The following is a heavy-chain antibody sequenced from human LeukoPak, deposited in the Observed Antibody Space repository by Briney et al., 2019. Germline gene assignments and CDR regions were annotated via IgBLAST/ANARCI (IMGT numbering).Heavy chain of an antibody. CDR1: GGSISSPSHY. CDR3: ARHSYDYDRSVYHYYFDY. CDR2: IHYSGSA. V-gene: IGHV4-39*01. D-gene: IGHD3-22*01. J-gene: IGHJ4*02. Sequence: SETLSLTCSVSGGSISSPSHYWSWIRQPPGKGLEWIGSIHYSGSANYNPSLKSRVTMSVDTSKNQFSLKLSSVTATDTAVYSCARHSYDYDRSVYHYYFDYWGQGTLVTVSS.